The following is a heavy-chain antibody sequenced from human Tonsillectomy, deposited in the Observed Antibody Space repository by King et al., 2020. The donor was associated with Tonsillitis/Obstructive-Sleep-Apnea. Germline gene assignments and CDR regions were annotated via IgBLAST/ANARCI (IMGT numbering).Heavy chain of an antibody. CDR3: ARDRRNYYDSSGYIDY. Sequence: QLVQSGAEVKKPGSSVKVSCKASGGTFSSYAISWVRQAPGQGLEWMGGISPIFGTANYAQKFQGRVTITADESTSTAYMELSSLRSEDTAVYYCARDRRNYYDSSGYIDYWGQGTLVTVSS. J-gene: IGHJ4*02. V-gene: IGHV1-69*12. CDR1: GGTFSSYA. CDR2: ISPIFGTA. D-gene: IGHD3-22*01.